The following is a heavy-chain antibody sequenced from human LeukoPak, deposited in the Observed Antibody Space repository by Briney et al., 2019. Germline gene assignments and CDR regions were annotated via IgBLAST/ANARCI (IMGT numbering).Heavy chain of an antibody. J-gene: IGHJ5*02. V-gene: IGHV1-18*01. CDR1: GYTFTNYG. D-gene: IGHD4-17*01. CDR2: ISANNGNT. CDR3: ARATVTTDSDWVDP. Sequence: VASVKISCKASGYTFTNYGFSWVRQAPGQGPEWMGWISANNGNTKYAQKLQGRVTMTTDTSTSTAHMELRSLRSDDTAVYYCARATVTTDSDWVDPWGQGTLVTVSS.